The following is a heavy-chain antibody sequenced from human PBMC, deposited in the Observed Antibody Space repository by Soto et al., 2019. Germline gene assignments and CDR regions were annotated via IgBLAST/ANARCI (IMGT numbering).Heavy chain of an antibody. CDR3: ARHENGGTYPLAY. CDR1: GASITAYY. D-gene: IGHD1-26*01. J-gene: IGHJ4*02. Sequence: QVQLQESGPGLVKPSETLSLTCAVSGASITAYYWAWVRQPPGKGLEYIGHVHNSGRADYNPSLTSRVTLSXDXSRNQFSLHLNSVTAADTAVYFCARHENGGTYPLAYWGQGTLVTVSS. CDR2: VHNSGRA. V-gene: IGHV4-59*08.